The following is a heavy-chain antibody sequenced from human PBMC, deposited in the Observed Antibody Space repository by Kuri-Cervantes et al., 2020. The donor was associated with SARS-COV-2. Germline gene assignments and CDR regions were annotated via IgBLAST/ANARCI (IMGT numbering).Heavy chain of an antibody. CDR2: INPSGGST. J-gene: IGHJ4*02. CDR1: GYTFTSYY. V-gene: IGHV1-46*01. Sequence: ASVKVSCKASGYTFTSYYMNWVRQAPGQGLEWMGIINPSGGSTSYAQKFQGRVTMTRDTSASTAYMELSSLRSEDTAVYYCARDPQNYDFWSGYYPLDYWGQGTLVTVSS. D-gene: IGHD3-3*01. CDR3: ARDPQNYDFWSGYYPLDY.